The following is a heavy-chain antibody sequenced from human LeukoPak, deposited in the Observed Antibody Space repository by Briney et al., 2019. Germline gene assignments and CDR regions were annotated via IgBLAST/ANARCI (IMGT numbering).Heavy chain of an antibody. Sequence: GGSLRLSCAASGFTFRNYAMSWVRQAPEKGLEWVSAISGSGDNTDYADSVKGRFTISRDNSKNTLYLQMNSLRAEDTAVYYCARVGAGNAFDIWGQGTMVTVSS. V-gene: IGHV3-23*01. CDR3: ARVGAGNAFDI. CDR2: ISGSGDNT. D-gene: IGHD1-26*01. CDR1: GFTFRNYA. J-gene: IGHJ3*02.